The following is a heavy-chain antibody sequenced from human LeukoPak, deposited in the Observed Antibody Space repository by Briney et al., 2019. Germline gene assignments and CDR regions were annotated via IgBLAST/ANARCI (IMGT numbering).Heavy chain of an antibody. D-gene: IGHD3-3*01. CDR3: ARVETYYDFWSGYYEPFDY. V-gene: IGHV4-34*01. CDR2: INHSGST. CDR1: GGSFSGYY. J-gene: IGHJ4*02. Sequence: PSETLSLTCAVYGGSFSGYYWSWIRQPPGKGLEWIGEINHSGSTNYNPSLKSRVTISVDTSKNQFSLKLSSVTAADTAVSYCARVETYYDFWSGYYEPFDYWGQGTLVTVSS.